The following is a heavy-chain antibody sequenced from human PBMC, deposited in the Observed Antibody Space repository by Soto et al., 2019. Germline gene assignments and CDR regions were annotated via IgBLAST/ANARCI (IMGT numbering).Heavy chain of an antibody. J-gene: IGHJ6*02. CDR2: IIPMFGTA. Sequence: SVKVSCKASGYTFTSYGISWVRQAPGQGLEWMGGIIPMFGTADYAQKFQGRVTITADESTSTAYMELSSLRSDDTAVYYCATMKGGSQYYYYGMDVWGQGTTVTVSS. V-gene: IGHV1-69*13. CDR1: GYTFTSYG. D-gene: IGHD3-10*01. CDR3: ATMKGGSQYYYYGMDV.